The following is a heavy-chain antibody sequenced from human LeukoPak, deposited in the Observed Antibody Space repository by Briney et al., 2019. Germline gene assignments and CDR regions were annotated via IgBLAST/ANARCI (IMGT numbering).Heavy chain of an antibody. J-gene: IGHJ5*02. CDR1: GFTFSSYS. V-gene: IGHV3-21*01. Sequence: PGGSLRLSCAASGFTFSSYSMNWVRQAPGKGLEWVSSISSSSSYIYYADSVKGRFTISRDNAKNSLYLQMHSLRAEDMAVYYCARATSMIVVPGWFDPWGQGTLVTVSS. D-gene: IGHD3-22*01. CDR2: ISSSSSYI. CDR3: ARATSMIVVPGWFDP.